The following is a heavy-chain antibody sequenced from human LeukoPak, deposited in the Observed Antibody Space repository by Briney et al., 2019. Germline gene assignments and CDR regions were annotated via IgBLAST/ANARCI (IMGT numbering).Heavy chain of an antibody. Sequence: GGSLRLSCAASGFTFSSYGMSWVRQAPGKGLEWVSAISGSGGSTYYADSVKGRFTISRDNSKNTLYLQMNNLRAEDTAIYYCATDSYVSGSYYRLFYWGQGTLVTVSS. D-gene: IGHD3-10*01. J-gene: IGHJ4*02. CDR2: ISGSGGST. CDR3: ATDSYVSGSYYRLFY. CDR1: GFTFSSYG. V-gene: IGHV3-23*01.